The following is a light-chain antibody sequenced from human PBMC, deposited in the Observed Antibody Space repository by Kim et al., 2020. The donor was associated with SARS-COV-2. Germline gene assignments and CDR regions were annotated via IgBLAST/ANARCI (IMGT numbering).Light chain of an antibody. CDR1: QSLLHSNGYNY. V-gene: IGKV2-28*01. J-gene: IGKJ2*01. CDR2: LGS. Sequence: DIVMTQSPLSLPVTPGEPASISCRSSQSLLHSNGYNYLDWYLQKPGQSPQLLIYLGSNRASGVPDRFSGSGSGTDFTLKISRVEAEDVAVYYCMQALQSPYTFGQGTELEI. CDR3: MQALQSPYT.